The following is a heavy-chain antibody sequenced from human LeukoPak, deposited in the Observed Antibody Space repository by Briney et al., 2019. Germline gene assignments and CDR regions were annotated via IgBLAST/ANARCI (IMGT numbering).Heavy chain of an antibody. CDR2: IRYDGNNK. J-gene: IGHJ5*02. V-gene: IGHV3-30*02. D-gene: IGHD4-23*01. Sequence: GGSLGLSCAASGFTFSSYAMHWVRQAPGKGLEWVAFIRYDGNNKNYADSAKGRFTISRDNSKDTLCLQMNSLRAEDTAVYYCAKGDDYGANTRLPKYNWFDPWGQGTLVTVSS. CDR3: AKGDDYGANTRLPKYNWFDP. CDR1: GFTFSSYA.